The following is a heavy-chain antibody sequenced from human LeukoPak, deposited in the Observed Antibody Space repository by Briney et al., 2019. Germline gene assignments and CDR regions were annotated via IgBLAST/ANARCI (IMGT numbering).Heavy chain of an antibody. V-gene: IGHV3-74*01. CDR3: ARDISGYSGYDNYDY. CDR2: INSDGSST. D-gene: IGHD5-12*01. J-gene: IGHJ4*02. CDR1: GFTFSSYW. Sequence: GGSLRLSCAASGFTFSSYWMHWVRQAPGKGLVWVSRINSDGSSTSYADSVTGRFTISRENAKNTLYLQMNSLRAEDTAVYYCARDISGYSGYDNYDYWGQGTLVTVSS.